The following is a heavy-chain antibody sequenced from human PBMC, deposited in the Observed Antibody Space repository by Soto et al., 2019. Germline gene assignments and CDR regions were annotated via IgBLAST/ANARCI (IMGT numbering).Heavy chain of an antibody. Sequence: GESLNISCKGSGYSFTSYWIVWVRQMPEKGLEWMGIIYPGDSDTRYSPSFQGQVTISADKSIRTAYLQWSSLKASDTSMYYWARTSVAGKYYYGMDVWVQGTMVTVSS. CDR1: GYSFTSYW. J-gene: IGHJ6*02. CDR2: IYPGDSDT. CDR3: ARTSVAGKYYYGMDV. D-gene: IGHD6-13*01. V-gene: IGHV5-51*01.